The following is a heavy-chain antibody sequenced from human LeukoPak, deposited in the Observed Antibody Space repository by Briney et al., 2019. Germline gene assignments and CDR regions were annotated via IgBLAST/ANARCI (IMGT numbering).Heavy chain of an antibody. D-gene: IGHD4-17*01. Sequence: ASVKVSCKASGYTFTGYYIHWVRQAPGQTLEWMGRINPNSGGTNYAQKFQGRVTMTRDTSISTAYMELSGLRSDDTAVYYCARPTPEVSHDDSFDSWGQGTPVTVSS. V-gene: IGHV1-2*06. CDR1: GYTFTGYY. CDR2: INPNSGGT. CDR3: ARPTPEVSHDDSFDS. J-gene: IGHJ4*02.